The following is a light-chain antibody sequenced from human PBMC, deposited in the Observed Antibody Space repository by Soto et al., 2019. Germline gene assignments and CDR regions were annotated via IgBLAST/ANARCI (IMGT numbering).Light chain of an antibody. CDR1: QSVSSSC. CDR2: DAS. V-gene: IGKV3-20*01. Sequence: EIVLTQSPGTLSLSPGERATLSCRASQSVSSSCLAWYQQKPGQAPRLLIYDASSRATGIPDRFSGGGSGTDFTLTINRLEPEDFAMYYCQQYGSPPRTFGQGTKVDI. CDR3: QQYGSPPRT. J-gene: IGKJ1*01.